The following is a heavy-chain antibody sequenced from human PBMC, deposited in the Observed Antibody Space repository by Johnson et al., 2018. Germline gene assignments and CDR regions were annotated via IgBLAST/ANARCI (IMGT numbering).Heavy chain of an antibody. D-gene: IGHD3-16*01. CDR2: ISYDGSSR. Sequence: QVQLVQSGGGVVQPGRSLRLSCAASALTLSDYAMHWVRQAPGKGLDWMAVISYDGSSRYYADSVRGRFTISRDNSKNTLYLQMNSLRTEDSAIYYCAPDTRLEPTYAFDVWGQGTMVTVSS. CDR3: APDTRLEPTYAFDV. V-gene: IGHV3-30-3*01. CDR1: ALTLSDYA. J-gene: IGHJ3*01.